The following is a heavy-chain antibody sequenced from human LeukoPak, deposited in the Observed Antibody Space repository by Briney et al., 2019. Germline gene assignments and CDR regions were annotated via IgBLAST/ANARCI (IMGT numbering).Heavy chain of an antibody. CDR2: IQYDGSNK. CDR3: AKDGEMATMIAFDY. J-gene: IGHJ4*02. Sequence: GGSLRLSCAASGFTFSSYGMHWVRQAPGKGLEWVAFIQYDGSNKYYADSVKGRFTISRDNSKNTLYLQMNSLRAEDTAVYYCAKDGEMATMIAFDYWGQGTLVTVSS. CDR1: GFTFSSYG. D-gene: IGHD5-24*01. V-gene: IGHV3-30*02.